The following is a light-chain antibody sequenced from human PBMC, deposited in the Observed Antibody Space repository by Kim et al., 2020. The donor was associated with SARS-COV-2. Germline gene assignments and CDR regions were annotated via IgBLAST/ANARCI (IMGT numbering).Light chain of an antibody. CDR1: QSVSSS. CDR2: DAS. J-gene: IGKJ4*01. Sequence: SWSAGKRATLSGRTSQSVSSSAWYQQKPGQAPRLLIYDASNRATGIPARFSGSGSGTDFTLTISSLEPEDFAVYYCQQRTSWPLTFGGGTKVDIK. V-gene: IGKV3-11*01. CDR3: QQRTSWPLT.